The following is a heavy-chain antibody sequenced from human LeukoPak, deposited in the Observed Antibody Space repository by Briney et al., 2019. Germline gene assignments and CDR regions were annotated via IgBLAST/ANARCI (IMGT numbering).Heavy chain of an antibody. CDR2: IKTDGSST. V-gene: IGHV3-74*01. D-gene: IGHD6-13*01. J-gene: IGHJ4*02. Sequence: PGGSLRLSCAASGFTFSSYWMHWVRQAPGEGLVWISRIKTDGSSTSYADSVKGRFTISRGNAKNTVYLQMNSLRVEDTAVYYCATGTSSSWYEFDYWGQGTLVTVSS. CDR3: ATGTSSSWYEFDY. CDR1: GFTFSSYW.